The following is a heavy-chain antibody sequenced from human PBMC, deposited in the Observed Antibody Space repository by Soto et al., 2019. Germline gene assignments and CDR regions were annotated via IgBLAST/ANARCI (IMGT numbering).Heavy chain of an antibody. J-gene: IGHJ6*02. CDR1: GGSISSSSYY. V-gene: IGHV4-39*01. CDR2: IYYSGST. CDR3: ARHEVPLRYFDWLSTKVYGMDV. D-gene: IGHD3-9*01. Sequence: QLQLQESGPGLVKPSETLSLTCTVSGGSISSSSYYWGWIRQPPGKGLEWIGSIYYSGSTYYNPSLKSRVTISVDTSKNQFSLKLSSVTAADTAVYYCARHEVPLRYFDWLSTKVYGMDVWGQGTTVTVSS.